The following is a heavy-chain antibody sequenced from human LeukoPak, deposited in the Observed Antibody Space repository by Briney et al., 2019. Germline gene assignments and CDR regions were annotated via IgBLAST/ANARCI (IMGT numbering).Heavy chain of an antibody. CDR1: GGSISGHY. Sequence: SETLSLTCTVSGGSISGHYCSWIRQPPGKGLEWIGYIYYTGSTSYNPSLQSRVTISVDMSKNQFSLKLSSVTAADTAVYYCARGVTIFGVYAYWGQGTLVTVSS. J-gene: IGHJ4*02. CDR3: ARGVTIFGVYAY. V-gene: IGHV4-59*11. D-gene: IGHD3-3*01. CDR2: IYYTGST.